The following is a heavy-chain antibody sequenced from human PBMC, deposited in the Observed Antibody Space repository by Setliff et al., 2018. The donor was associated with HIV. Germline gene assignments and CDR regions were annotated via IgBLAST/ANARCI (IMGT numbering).Heavy chain of an antibody. CDR2: IKQDGSEK. V-gene: IGHV3-7*01. CDR1: GFTVSGYW. Sequence: GGSLRLSCAASGFTVSGYWMSWARQAPGKGLEWVANIKQDGSEKNYVDSVKGRFTISRDNAKNSLYLQMTSLRAEDTAVYYCARDATRGGDMDVWAKGTTVTVSS. D-gene: IGHD2-15*01. CDR3: ARDATRGGDMDV. J-gene: IGHJ6*03.